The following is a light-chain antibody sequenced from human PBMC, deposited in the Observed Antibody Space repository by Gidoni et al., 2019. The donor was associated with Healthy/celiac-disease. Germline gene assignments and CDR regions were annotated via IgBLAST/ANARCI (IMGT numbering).Light chain of an antibody. CDR2: AAS. V-gene: IGKV1-39*01. CDR1: QSISSY. CDR3: QQSYSTPPVT. Sequence: DSQMTQSPSSLSASVGDRVTITCRASQSISSYLYWYQQKPGKAPKLLIYAASSLQSGVPSRFSGSGSGTDFTLTISSLQPEDFATYYCQQSYSTPPVTFGQGTKLEIK. J-gene: IGKJ2*01.